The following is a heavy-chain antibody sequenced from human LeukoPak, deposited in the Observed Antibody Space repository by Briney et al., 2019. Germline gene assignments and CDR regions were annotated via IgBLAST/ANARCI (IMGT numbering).Heavy chain of an antibody. V-gene: IGHV4-30-4*08. D-gene: IGHD3-22*01. CDR3: AREPSYDSSGIDY. CDR1: GGSISSGDYY. Sequence: PSETLSLTCTVSGGSISSGDYYWSWIRQPPGKGLEWIGYIYYSGSTYYNPSLKSRVTISVDTSKNQFSLKLSSVTAADTAVYYCAREPSYDSSGIDYWGQGTLVTVS. J-gene: IGHJ4*02. CDR2: IYYSGST.